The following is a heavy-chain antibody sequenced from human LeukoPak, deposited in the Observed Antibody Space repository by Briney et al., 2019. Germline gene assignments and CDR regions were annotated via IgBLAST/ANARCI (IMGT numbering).Heavy chain of an antibody. CDR3: ARGDSQLWTPGDFDY. D-gene: IGHD5-18*01. CDR2: IYYSGST. CDR1: GGSISSYY. Sequence: SETLSLTCTVSGGSISSYYWSWIRQPPGKGLEWIGYIYYSGSTYYNPSLKSRVTISVDTSKNQFSLKLSSVTAADTAVYYCARGDSQLWTPGDFDYWGQGTLVTVSS. J-gene: IGHJ4*02. V-gene: IGHV4-59*12.